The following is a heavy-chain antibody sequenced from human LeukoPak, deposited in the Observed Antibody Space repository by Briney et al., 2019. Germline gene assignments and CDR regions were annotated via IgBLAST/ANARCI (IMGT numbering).Heavy chain of an antibody. Sequence: PGGSLRLSCAASGFTFSSYWMTWVRQAPGKGLEWVANIKQDGSEKYYVDSVKGRFTISRDNAKNSLYLQMNSLRAEDTAVYYCARDPGWVVAAKGDFDYWSQGTLVTVSS. D-gene: IGHD2-15*01. CDR3: ARDPGWVVAAKGDFDY. CDR1: GFTFSSYW. J-gene: IGHJ4*02. V-gene: IGHV3-7*01. CDR2: IKQDGSEK.